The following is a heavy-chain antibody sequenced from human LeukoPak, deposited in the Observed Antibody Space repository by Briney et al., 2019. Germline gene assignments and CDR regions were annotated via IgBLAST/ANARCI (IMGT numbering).Heavy chain of an antibody. CDR1: GFTFSSYA. J-gene: IGHJ4*02. Sequence: GGSLRLSCAASGFTFSSYAMHWVRQAPGKGLEWVAVISYDGSNKYYADSVKGRFTISRDNSKNTLYLQMNSLRAEDTAVYYCARDPISQWELSYYFDYWGQGTLVTVSS. D-gene: IGHD1-26*01. CDR3: ARDPISQWELSYYFDY. CDR2: ISYDGSNK. V-gene: IGHV3-30-3*01.